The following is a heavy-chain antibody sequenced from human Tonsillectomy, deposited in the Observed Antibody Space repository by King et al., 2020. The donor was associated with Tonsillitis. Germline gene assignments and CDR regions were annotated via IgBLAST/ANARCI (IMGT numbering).Heavy chain of an antibody. Sequence: MQLVQSGGGLVWPGGSLRLSCAASGFTFSDYYINWVRQAPGKGLEWISYISGSSDDTNYADSVTGRFIIWRDNAKNTVYLHVNSLRAEDTAVYYCARDYHGVKGYGHWGQGTLVTVSS. D-gene: IGHD5-18*01. CDR3: ARDYHGVKGYGH. V-gene: IGHV3-11*06. J-gene: IGHJ4*02. CDR2: ISGSSDDT. CDR1: GFTFSDYY.